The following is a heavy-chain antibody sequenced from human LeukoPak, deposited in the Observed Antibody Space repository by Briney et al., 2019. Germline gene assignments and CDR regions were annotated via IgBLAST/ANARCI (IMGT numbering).Heavy chain of an antibody. CDR3: AKDDVGCGGDCYYDYFDY. D-gene: IGHD2-21*02. V-gene: IGHV3-30*02. CDR2: IRYDGSNK. CDR1: GFTFSSYG. J-gene: IGHJ4*02. Sequence: GGSLRLSCSASGFTFSSYGMHWVRQAPGKGLEWVAFIRYDGSNKYYADSVKGRFTISRDNSKNTLYLQMNSLRAEDTAVYYCAKDDVGCGGDCYYDYFDYWGQGTLVTVSS.